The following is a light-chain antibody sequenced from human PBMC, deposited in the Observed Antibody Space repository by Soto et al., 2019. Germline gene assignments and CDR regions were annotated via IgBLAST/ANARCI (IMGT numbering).Light chain of an antibody. V-gene: IGKV1-39*01. Sequence: DIQMTQSPSSLSASVVDRVTITCRASQSISSYLNWYQQKPGKAPKLLIYAASSLQSGVPSRFSGSGSGTDFTLTISSLQPEDFATYYCQQSYSTPLPVGGGTKVEIK. CDR1: QSISSY. CDR2: AAS. J-gene: IGKJ4*01. CDR3: QQSYSTPLP.